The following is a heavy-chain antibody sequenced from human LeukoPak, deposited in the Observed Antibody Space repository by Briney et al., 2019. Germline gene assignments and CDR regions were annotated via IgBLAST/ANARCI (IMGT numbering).Heavy chain of an antibody. CDR3: ARGGLMVYATPEYMDV. D-gene: IGHD2-8*01. CDR2: ISSSSSYI. CDR1: GFTFSSYS. V-gene: IGHV3-21*01. Sequence: PGGSLRLSCAASGFTFSSYSMNWVRQAPGKGLEWVSSISSSSSYIYYADSVKGRFTISRDNAKNSLYLQMNSLRAEDTAVYYCARGGLMVYATPEYMDVWGKGTTVTVSS. J-gene: IGHJ6*03.